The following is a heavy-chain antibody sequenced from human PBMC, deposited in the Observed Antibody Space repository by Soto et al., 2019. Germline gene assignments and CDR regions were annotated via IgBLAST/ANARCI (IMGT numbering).Heavy chain of an antibody. V-gene: IGHV3-64*01. CDR1: GFTFSSYA. J-gene: IGHJ3*02. D-gene: IGHD3-22*01. CDR2: ISSNGGST. CDR3: ARPSHSSGYSAAFDI. Sequence: GGSLRLSCAASGFTFSSYAMHWVRQAPGKGLEYVSAISSNGGSTYYANSVKGRFTISRDNSKNTLYLQMGSLRAEDMAVYYCARPSHSSGYSAAFDIWGQGTMVTVSS.